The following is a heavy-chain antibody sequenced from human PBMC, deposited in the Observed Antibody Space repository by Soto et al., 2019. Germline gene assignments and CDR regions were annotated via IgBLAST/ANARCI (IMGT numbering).Heavy chain of an antibody. Sequence: PGGSLRLSCAASGFIFSSFGMHWVRQAPGKGLEWVAHIWYDGSNTYYADSVKGRFTISRDNSRNTLYLQMNSLRAEDTALYYCAKGDTTMITDYYAMDVWGQGTTVTVSS. CDR2: IWYDGSNT. V-gene: IGHV3-33*06. CDR3: AKGDTTMITDYYAMDV. D-gene: IGHD5-18*01. CDR1: GFIFSSFG. J-gene: IGHJ6*02.